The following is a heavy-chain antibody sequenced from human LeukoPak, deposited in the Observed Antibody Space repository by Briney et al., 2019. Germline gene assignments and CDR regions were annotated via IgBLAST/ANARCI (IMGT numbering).Heavy chain of an antibody. J-gene: IGHJ6*04. CDR1: GFTFSSYA. CDR2: ISYDGSNK. Sequence: GGSLRLSCAASGFTFSSYAMHWARQAPGKGLEWVAVISYDGSNKYYADSVKGRFTISRDNSKNTLYLQMNSLRAEDTAVYYCARDALEVVAATRGELLEAEDYYYGMDVWGKGTTVTVSS. V-gene: IGHV3-30*04. D-gene: IGHD2-15*01. CDR3: ARDALEVVAATRGELLEAEDYYYGMDV.